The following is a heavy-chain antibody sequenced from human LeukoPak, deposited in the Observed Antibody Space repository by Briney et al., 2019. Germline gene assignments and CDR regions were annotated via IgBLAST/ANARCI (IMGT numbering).Heavy chain of an antibody. CDR1: GFSFSTHW. CDR3: AHLSIVAAVDY. CDR2: INPDETDT. J-gene: IGHJ4*02. V-gene: IGHV3-74*01. D-gene: IGHD6-13*01. Sequence: GGSLRLSCAASGFSFSTHWMHWVRQAPGKGLVWVSRINPDETDTTSADSVKGRFTISRDNAKNTLYLQMNSLRAEDTAVYYCAHLSIVAAVDYWGQGTLVTVSS.